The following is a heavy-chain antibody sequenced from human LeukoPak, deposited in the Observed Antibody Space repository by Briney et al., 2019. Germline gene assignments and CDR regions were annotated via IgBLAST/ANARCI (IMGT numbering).Heavy chain of an antibody. D-gene: IGHD3-22*01. CDR3: ARVSRPHYYDSSGYRNYFDY. V-gene: IGHV3-20*04. CDR1: GFTFDDYG. J-gene: IGHJ4*02. CDR2: INWIGGST. Sequence: PGGSLRLSCAASGFTFDDYGLSWVRQAPGKGLEWVSGINWIGGSTGYADSVKGRFTISRDNAKNSLYLQMNSLRAEDTALYYCARVSRPHYYDSSGYRNYFDYWGQGTLVTVSS.